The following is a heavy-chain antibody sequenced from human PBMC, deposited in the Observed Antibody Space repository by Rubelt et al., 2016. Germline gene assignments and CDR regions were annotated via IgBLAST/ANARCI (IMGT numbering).Heavy chain of an antibody. CDR2: IKSKTDGGTT. V-gene: IGHV3-15*01. Sequence: SLRLSCAASGFTFSNAWMSWVRQAPGKGLEWVGRIKSKTDGGTTDYAAPVKCRFTISRDDSKNTLYLQMNSLKTEDTAVYYCTTDRYYYDSSGFPWFDPWGQGTLVTVSS. J-gene: IGHJ5*02. D-gene: IGHD3-22*01. CDR3: TTDRYYYDSSGFPWFDP. CDR1: GFTFSNAW.